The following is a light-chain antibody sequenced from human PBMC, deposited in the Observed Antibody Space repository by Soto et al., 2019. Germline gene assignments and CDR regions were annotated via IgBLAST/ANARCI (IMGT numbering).Light chain of an antibody. CDR2: GAS. Sequence: EIVLTQSPGTLSLSPGERATLSCRASQSVTSTYLAWYQQNPGQAPRLLIYGASNRATGIPGRFTGSGSGPDVTLTVSRLEPDDFAVYYCQKYSSAPRTFGGGTKVEVK. CDR1: QSVTSTY. CDR3: QKYSSAPRT. J-gene: IGKJ4*01. V-gene: IGKV3-20*01.